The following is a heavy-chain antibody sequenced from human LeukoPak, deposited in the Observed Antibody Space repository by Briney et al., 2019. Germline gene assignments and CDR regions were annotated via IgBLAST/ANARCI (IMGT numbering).Heavy chain of an antibody. Sequence: GGSLRLSCAASGFTFSDYYMSWLRQAPGKGLEWVSYISSSSSYTNYADSVKGRFTISRDNAKNSLYLQMNSLRAEDTAVYYCAGVAETVTQAFDYWGQGTLVTVSS. V-gene: IGHV3-11*06. CDR2: ISSSSSYT. CDR3: AGVAETVTQAFDY. CDR1: GFTFSDYY. J-gene: IGHJ4*02. D-gene: IGHD4-17*01.